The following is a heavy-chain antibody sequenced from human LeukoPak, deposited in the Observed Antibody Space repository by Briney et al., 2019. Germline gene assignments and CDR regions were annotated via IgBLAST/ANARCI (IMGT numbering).Heavy chain of an antibody. Sequence: SETLSLTCTVSGYSISSGYYWSWIRQPPGKGLEWIGTIYHSGSTYYNPSLKSRVTISVDTSKNQFSLKLSSVTAADTAVYYCARERGDNWNVGPWDQGTLVTVSS. D-gene: IGHD1-20*01. CDR3: ARERGDNWNVGP. J-gene: IGHJ5*02. CDR1: GYSISSGYY. V-gene: IGHV4-38-2*02. CDR2: IYHSGST.